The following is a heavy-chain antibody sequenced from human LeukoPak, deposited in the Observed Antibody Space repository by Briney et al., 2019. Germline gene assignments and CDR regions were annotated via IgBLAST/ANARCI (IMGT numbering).Heavy chain of an antibody. V-gene: IGHV3-7*01. CDR1: GFTFSSYW. CDR3: ARHIDWSFDY. CDR2: IKQDGTEK. Sequence: PGGSLRLSCAASGFTFSSYWMSWVRQAPGKGLEWVANIKQDGTEKYYVDSVRGRFTISRDNAQNSLYLQMNNLGAEDTAVYYCARHIDWSFDYWGQGALVTVSS. D-gene: IGHD3-9*01. J-gene: IGHJ4*02.